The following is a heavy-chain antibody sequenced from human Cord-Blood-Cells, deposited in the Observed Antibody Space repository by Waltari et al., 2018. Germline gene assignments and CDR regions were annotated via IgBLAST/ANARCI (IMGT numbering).Heavy chain of an antibody. CDR1: GFLASSNY. D-gene: IGHD2-15*01. CDR3: ARGRYGGNLDY. CDR2: SYSGGST. J-gene: IGHJ4*02. V-gene: IGHV3-53*01. Sequence: EVQLVESGGGLVQPGGSLGLSCAASGFLASSNYMCWVRQAPGKGLEWVSVSYSGGSTYYADSVKGRFTISRDNSKNTLYLQMNSLRAEDTAVYYCARGRYGGNLDYWGQGTLVTVSS.